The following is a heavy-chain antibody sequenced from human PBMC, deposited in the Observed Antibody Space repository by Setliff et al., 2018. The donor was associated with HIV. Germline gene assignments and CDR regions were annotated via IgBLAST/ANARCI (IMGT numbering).Heavy chain of an antibody. V-gene: IGHV3-74*01. D-gene: IGHD3-9*01. CDR1: GFTSSSFS. Sequence: GSLRLSCAASGFTSSSFSMYWVRQAPGKGLVWVSRVNSDGRSTNYADSVKGRFTMSRDNAKNTLHLQMNSLRAEDTALYYCARGDQTGYYTTYYYYMDLWGEGTTVTVSS. J-gene: IGHJ6*03. CDR2: VNSDGRST. CDR3: ARGDQTGYYTTYYYYMDL.